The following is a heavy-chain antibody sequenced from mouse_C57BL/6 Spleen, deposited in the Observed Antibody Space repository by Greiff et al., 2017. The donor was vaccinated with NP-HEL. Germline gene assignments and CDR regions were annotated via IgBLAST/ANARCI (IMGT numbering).Heavy chain of an antibody. D-gene: IGHD1-1*01. Sequence: VQLRQPGAELVKPGASVKLSCKASGYTFTSYWMPWVQQRPGQGLEWIGEIDPSDSYTNYNQKFKGPAILTVDTSSSPAYMQLSSLTSEDAADYYCAGLRSCCDYWGQGTTLTVSS. CDR3: AGLRSCCDY. J-gene: IGHJ2*01. V-gene: IGHV1-50*01. CDR2: IDPSDSYT. CDR1: GYTFTSYW.